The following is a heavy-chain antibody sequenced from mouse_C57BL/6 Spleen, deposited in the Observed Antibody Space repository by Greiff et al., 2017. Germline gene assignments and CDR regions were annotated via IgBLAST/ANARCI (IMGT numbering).Heavy chain of an antibody. CDR1: GFTFSSYT. CDR2: ISGGGGNT. Sequence: EVKLMESGGGLVKPGGSLKLSCAASGFTFSSYTMSWVRQTPEKRLEWVATISGGGGNTYYPDSVKGRFTISRDNAKNTLYLQMSRLRSEDTALYYCARQHSSGSRFAYWGQGTLVTVSA. V-gene: IGHV5-9*01. J-gene: IGHJ3*01. D-gene: IGHD3-2*02. CDR3: ARQHSSGSRFAY.